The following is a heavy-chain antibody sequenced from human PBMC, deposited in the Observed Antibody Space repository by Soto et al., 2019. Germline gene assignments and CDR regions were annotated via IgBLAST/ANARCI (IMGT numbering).Heavy chain of an antibody. J-gene: IGHJ5*02. CDR1: GFSLSTSGVG. CDR3: AHSVLGYCSGGSCYGEENWFDP. CDR2: IYWNDDK. V-gene: IGHV2-5*01. Sequence: SGPTLVKPTQTLTLTCTFSGFSLSTSGVGVGWIRQPPGKALEWLALIYWNDDKRYSPSLKSRLTITKDTSKNQVVLKMTNMDPVDTATYYCAHSVLGYCSGGSCYGEENWFDPWGQGTLVTVSS. D-gene: IGHD2-15*01.